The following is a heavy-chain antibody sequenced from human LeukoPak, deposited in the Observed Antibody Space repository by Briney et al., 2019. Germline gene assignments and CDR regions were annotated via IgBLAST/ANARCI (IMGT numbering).Heavy chain of an antibody. V-gene: IGHV3-11*04. D-gene: IGHD6-6*01. CDR3: AREDGTY. CDR2: ISSTGNTI. Sequence: GGSLRLSCAASGFTFSDHYMGWIRQAPGKGLQWVSYISSTGNTIYSADSVKGRFTISRDNAKNSLYLQMNSLRVEDTAVYYCAREDGTYWGQGTLVTVSS. CDR1: GFTFSDHY. J-gene: IGHJ4*02.